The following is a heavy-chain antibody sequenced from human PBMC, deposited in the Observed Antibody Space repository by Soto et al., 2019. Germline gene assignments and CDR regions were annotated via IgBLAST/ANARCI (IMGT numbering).Heavy chain of an antibody. V-gene: IGHV1-69*04. D-gene: IGHD3-10*01. CDR2: IIPILDIA. Sequence: SVKVSCKASGGTFSSYTSSWVRQAPGQGLEWMGRIIPILDIANYAQKFQGRVTITADKSTSTAYMELSSLRSEDTAVYYCAREEYYYGSGAFFDYWGQGTLVTVSS. J-gene: IGHJ4*02. CDR1: GGTFSSYT. CDR3: AREEYYYGSGAFFDY.